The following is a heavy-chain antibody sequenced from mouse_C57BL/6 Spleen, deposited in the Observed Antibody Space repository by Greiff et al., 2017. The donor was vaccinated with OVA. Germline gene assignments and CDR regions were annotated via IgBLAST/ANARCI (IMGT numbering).Heavy chain of an antibody. CDR2: IIRKSINYAT. D-gene: IGHD1-1*01. J-gene: IGHJ2*01. CDR3: VRGDYFYFDY. Sequence: EVQVVESGGGLVQPKGSVKLSCAASGFTFNTYAMHWVPQGPLNVLDVVSPIIRKSINYATYYADSVKDRFTISRDDSQSMLYLQMNNLKTEDTAMYYCVRGDYFYFDYWGQGTTLTVSS. CDR1: GFTFNTYA. V-gene: IGHV10-3*01.